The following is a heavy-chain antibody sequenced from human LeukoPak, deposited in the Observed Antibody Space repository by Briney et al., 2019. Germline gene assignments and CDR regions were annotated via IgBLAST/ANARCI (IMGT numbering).Heavy chain of an antibody. D-gene: IGHD2-2*01. CDR2: IYYSGST. CDR3: ASRYCSSTSCSDAFDI. J-gene: IGHJ3*02. Sequence: SETLSLTCTVSGGSISSYYWSWIRQPPGKGLEWIGYIYYSGSTNYNPSLKSRVTISVDTSKNQFSLKLSSVTAADTAVYYCASRYCSSTSCSDAFDIWGQGTMVTVSS. CDR1: GGSISSYY. V-gene: IGHV4-59*01.